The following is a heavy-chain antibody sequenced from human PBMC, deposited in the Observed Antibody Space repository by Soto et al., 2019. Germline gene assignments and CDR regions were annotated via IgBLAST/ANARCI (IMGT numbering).Heavy chain of an antibody. J-gene: IGHJ4*02. V-gene: IGHV3-7*03. CDR2: IKQDGGDQ. CDR3: ARDEAVDY. D-gene: IGHD6-13*01. Sequence: PGGSLRLSCAASGFTFSSYWMSWVRQAPGKGLEWVANIKQDGGDQYYVDSVKGRFIISRDNAKNSLYLQMNSLRAEDTAVYYCARDEAVDYWGQGXLVTVYS. CDR1: GFTFSSYW.